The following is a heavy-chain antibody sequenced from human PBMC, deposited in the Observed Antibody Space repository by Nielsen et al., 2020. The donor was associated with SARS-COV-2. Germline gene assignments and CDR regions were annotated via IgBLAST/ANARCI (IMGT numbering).Heavy chain of an antibody. J-gene: IGHJ3*02. CDR3: VKDTVVVVAATPNDAFDI. Sequence: GGSLRLSCSASGFTFSSYAMHWVRQAPGKGLEYVSAISSNGGSTYYADSVKGRFTISRDNSKNTLYLQMSSLRAEDTAVYYCVKDTVVVVAATPNDAFDIWGQGTMVTVSS. D-gene: IGHD2-15*01. CDR1: GFTFSSYA. V-gene: IGHV3-64D*09. CDR2: ISSNGGST.